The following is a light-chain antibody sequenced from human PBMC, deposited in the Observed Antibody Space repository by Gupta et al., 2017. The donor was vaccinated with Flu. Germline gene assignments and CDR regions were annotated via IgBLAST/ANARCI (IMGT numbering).Light chain of an antibody. CDR1: PGRGDSDVNNY. V-gene: IGKV2-30*01. CDR2: LDS. CDR3: RQGQHCPWA. Sequence: ATLGTPASSSCSTSPGRGDSDVNNYLSWFQQKPGQAPRRLIYLDSYRDYGVPDRFSGSGSGTDFTLIISRGEADDVVVYYCRQGQHCPWAFGQGTKVEIK. J-gene: IGKJ1*01.